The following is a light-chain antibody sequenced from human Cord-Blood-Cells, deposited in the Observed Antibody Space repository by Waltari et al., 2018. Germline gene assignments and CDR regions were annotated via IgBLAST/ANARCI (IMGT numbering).Light chain of an antibody. CDR1: SSDVGGYHY. CDR2: DVS. Sequence: QSALTQPASVSGSPGQSITISCTGTSSDVGGYHYVSWYQQHPGKAPKLMIYDVSKRPSGVSNRFSGSKSGNPASLTISGLQAEDEADYYCSSYTSSSTLEFGGGTKLTVL. V-gene: IGLV2-14*01. J-gene: IGLJ3*02. CDR3: SSYTSSSTLE.